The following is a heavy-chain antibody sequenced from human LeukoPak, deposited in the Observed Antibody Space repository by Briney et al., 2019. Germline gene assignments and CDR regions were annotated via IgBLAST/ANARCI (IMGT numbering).Heavy chain of an antibody. CDR2: ISDAGGDT. V-gene: IGHV3-23*01. CDR1: GFTFSSYA. D-gene: IGHD3-10*01. J-gene: IGHJ4*02. CDR3: ARQWFGEQRAY. Sequence: GGSLRLSCEASGFTFSSYAMSWVRQTPGKGLEWVSTISDAGGDTYYADSVRGHFTISRDNAKNTRYLQMNGLRVEDTAVYYCARQWFGEQRAYWGQGTLVTVSS.